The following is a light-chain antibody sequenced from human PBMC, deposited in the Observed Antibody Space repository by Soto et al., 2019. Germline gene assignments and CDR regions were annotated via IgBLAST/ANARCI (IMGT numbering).Light chain of an antibody. CDR1: QTLSRSW. V-gene: IGKV3-20*01. Sequence: EVVLTQSPCTLSLSPGERATLSCRATQTLSRSWLAWYQHKPGQPPRLLVSGASRRATGIPDRFSGGGAGTDFTLTISGLEPEDSALYYCQQYDRPPITFGQGTRLEIK. J-gene: IGKJ5*01. CDR2: GAS. CDR3: QQYDRPPIT.